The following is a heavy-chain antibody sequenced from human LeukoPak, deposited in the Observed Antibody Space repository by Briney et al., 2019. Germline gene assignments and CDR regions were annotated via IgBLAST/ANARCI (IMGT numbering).Heavy chain of an antibody. CDR3: VKGWDYCIDV. D-gene: IGHD1-26*01. Sequence: GGSLRLSCGASGFIFSDYGMHWVRQAPGKGLEWVTFIRYDGSEKYYADSVKGRFSISRDNSKNTLYLQMNSLRPEDTAVYYCVKGWDYCIDVWGKGTTVTISS. CDR2: IRYDGSEK. J-gene: IGHJ6*03. CDR1: GFIFSDYG. V-gene: IGHV3-30*02.